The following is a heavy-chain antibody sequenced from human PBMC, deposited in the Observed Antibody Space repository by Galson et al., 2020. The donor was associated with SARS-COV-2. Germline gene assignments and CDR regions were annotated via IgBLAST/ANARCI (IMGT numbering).Heavy chain of an antibody. D-gene: IGHD3-22*01. Sequence: TGGSLRLSCAASGFTFSNASMSWVRQAPGKGLEWVARIKSKTDGATTDHAAPVKGRFTISRDDSKNTLYLQMNSLKTEGTGVYYCTKFSYDSSGYKGFDYWGQGTLVTVSS. CDR1: GFTFSNAS. J-gene: IGHJ4*02. CDR3: TKFSYDSSGYKGFDY. CDR2: IKSKTDGATT. V-gene: IGHV3-15*01.